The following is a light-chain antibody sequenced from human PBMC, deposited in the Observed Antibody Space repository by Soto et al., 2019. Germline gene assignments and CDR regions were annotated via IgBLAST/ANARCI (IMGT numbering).Light chain of an antibody. CDR3: QQYGSSPWT. V-gene: IGKV3-20*01. CDR2: GAS. J-gene: IGKJ1*01. Sequence: EIVLTQSPGTLSLSPGERATLSCRASQSVSSSYLAWYQQKPGQAPRLLIYGASSRATGIPDRFSGSGSGTDFTLTISRLELEDFAVYYWQQYGSSPWTFGQGTKVEIK. CDR1: QSVSSSY.